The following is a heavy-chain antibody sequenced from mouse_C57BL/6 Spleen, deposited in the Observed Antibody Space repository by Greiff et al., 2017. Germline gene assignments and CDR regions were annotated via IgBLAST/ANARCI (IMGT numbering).Heavy chain of an antibody. J-gene: IGHJ2*01. CDR1: GYTFTDYN. V-gene: IGHV1-22*01. D-gene: IGHD2-4*01. CDR3: ARTMITTTGYYFDY. Sequence: EVQLQQSGPELVKPGASVKMSCKASGYTFTDYNMHWVKQSHGKSLEWIGYINPNNGGTSYNQKFKGKATLTVNQSSSTAYMELRSLTSEDSAVYYCARTMITTTGYYFDYWGQGTTLTVSS. CDR2: INPNNGGT.